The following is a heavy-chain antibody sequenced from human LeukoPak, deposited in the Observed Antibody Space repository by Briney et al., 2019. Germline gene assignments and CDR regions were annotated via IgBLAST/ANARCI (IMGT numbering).Heavy chain of an antibody. V-gene: IGHV3-48*03. CDR2: ISPSGSTL. CDR3: ALEPGNYEGLGFFDY. CDR1: GFTFNNYE. Sequence: SGGSLRLSCAASGFTFNNYEMNWVRQAPGKGLEWVSYISPSGSTLYYADSVKGRFTISRDNAKNSLYLQMNSLRAEDTAVYYCALEPGNYEGLGFFDYWGQGTLVTVSS. D-gene: IGHD4-11*01. J-gene: IGHJ4*02.